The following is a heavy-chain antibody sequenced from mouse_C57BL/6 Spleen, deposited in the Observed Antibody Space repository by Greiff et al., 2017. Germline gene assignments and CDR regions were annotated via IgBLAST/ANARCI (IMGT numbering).Heavy chain of an antibody. D-gene: IGHD2-4*01. CDR2: ISSGSSTI. J-gene: IGHJ3*01. CDR1: GFTFSDYG. CDR3: ANKYYDYDRYWFAF. Sequence: EVLLVQSGGGLVKPGGSLKLSCAASGFTFSDYGMHWVRQAPEKGLEWVAYISSGSSTIYYADTVKGRFTISSDNAKNTPFLQMPRLRSEDTDMSSCANKYYDYDRYWFAFWGPGTLVTVSA. V-gene: IGHV5-17*01.